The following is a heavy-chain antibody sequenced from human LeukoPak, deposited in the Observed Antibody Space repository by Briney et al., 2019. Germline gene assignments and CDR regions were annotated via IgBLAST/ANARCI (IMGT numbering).Heavy chain of an antibody. D-gene: IGHD1-1*01. CDR1: GFTFGSYS. J-gene: IGHJ6*02. CDR2: ISSSSSYI. Sequence: GGSLRLSCAASGFTFGSYSMNWVRQAPGKGLEWVSSISSSSSYIYYADSVKGRFTISRDNAKNSLYLQMNSLRAEDTAVYYCARDLLGRDWKSDYYYYYGMDVWGQGTTVTVSS. CDR3: ARDLLGRDWKSDYYYYYGMDV. V-gene: IGHV3-21*01.